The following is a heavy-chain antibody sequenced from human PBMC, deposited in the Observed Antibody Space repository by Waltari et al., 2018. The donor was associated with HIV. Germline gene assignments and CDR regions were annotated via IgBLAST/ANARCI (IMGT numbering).Heavy chain of an antibody. V-gene: IGHV3-23*04. CDR2: ISGSGGST. Sequence: EVQLVESGGGLVQPGGSLRLSCAASGFPFSSYAMSWVRQAPGKGVEWVSAISGSGGSTFYADSVKGRFTISRDNSKNTLYLQMNSLRAEDTAVCYCAQGYYDISSWGQGTLVTVSS. CDR1: GFPFSSYA. J-gene: IGHJ5*02. D-gene: IGHD3-9*01. CDR3: AQGYYDISS.